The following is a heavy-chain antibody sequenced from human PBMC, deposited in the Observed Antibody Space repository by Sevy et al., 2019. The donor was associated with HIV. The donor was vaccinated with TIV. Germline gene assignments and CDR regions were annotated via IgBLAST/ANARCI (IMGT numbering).Heavy chain of an antibody. J-gene: IGHJ4*02. D-gene: IGHD2-8*01. V-gene: IGHV3-23*01. CDR3: AREGCTKPHDY. CDR1: GFTFSKYS. CDR2: LSFGCGEI. Sequence: GGSLRLFCAASGFTFSKYSMSWVRQPPGKGLEWVSTLSFGCGEISYADSVKGRCTISRDNSKSSVYLQMNNLRPEDTAVYYCAREGCTKPHDYWGQGTLVTVSS.